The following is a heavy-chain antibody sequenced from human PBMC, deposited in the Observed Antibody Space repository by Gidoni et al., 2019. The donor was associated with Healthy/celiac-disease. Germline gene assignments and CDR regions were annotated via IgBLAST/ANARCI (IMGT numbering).Heavy chain of an antibody. CDR2: IKQEGSEK. CDR3: ARDHGVLLWFGGGFDY. D-gene: IGHD3-10*01. V-gene: IGHV3-7*03. J-gene: IGHJ4*02. Sequence: EVQLVESGGGLVQPGGSLRLSCAASGFTFSSYWMSWVRQAPGKRLEWVAKIKQEGSEKYYVDSVKGRFTISRDNAKNSLYLKMNSLRAEDTAVYYCARDHGVLLWFGGGFDYWGQGTLVTVSS. CDR1: GFTFSSYW.